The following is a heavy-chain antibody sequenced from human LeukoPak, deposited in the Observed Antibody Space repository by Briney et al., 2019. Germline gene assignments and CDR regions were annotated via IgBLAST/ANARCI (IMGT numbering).Heavy chain of an antibody. CDR1: GFTFSSYG. CDR2: IRYDVSNK. D-gene: IGHD2-2*01. J-gene: IGHJ6*02. V-gene: IGHV3-30*02. CDR3: AKVGCSSTSCYLNYYYHGMDV. Sequence: GGSLRLSCAAAGFTFSSYGMHWVRQAAGRGREWVAFIRYDVSNKYSAHSVKGRFTISRDNSQNTLYLQMNSLRAKDTAVYYCAKVGCSSTSCYLNYYYHGMDVWGQGTTVTVSS.